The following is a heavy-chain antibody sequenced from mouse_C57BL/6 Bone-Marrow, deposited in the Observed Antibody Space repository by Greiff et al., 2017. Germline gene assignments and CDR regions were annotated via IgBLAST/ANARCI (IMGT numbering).Heavy chain of an antibody. D-gene: IGHD1-1*01. J-gene: IGHJ2*01. CDR3: ARGGSPYYFDY. CDR1: GFTFSSYA. V-gene: IGHV5-4*03. CDR2: ISDGGSYT. Sequence: EVKVVESGGGLVKPGGSLKLSCAASGFTFSSYAMSWVRQTPEKRLEWVATISDGGSYTYYPDNVKGRFTISRDNAKNNLYLQMSHLKSEDTAMYYCARGGSPYYFDYWGQGTTLTVSS.